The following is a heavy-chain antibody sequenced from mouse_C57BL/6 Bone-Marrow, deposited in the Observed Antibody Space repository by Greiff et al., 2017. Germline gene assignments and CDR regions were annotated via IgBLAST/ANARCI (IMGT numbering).Heavy chain of an antibody. CDR3: AKRGIMLWEYYAMDY. CDR2: IYPRSGNT. V-gene: IGHV1-81*01. CDR1: GYTFTSYG. J-gene: IGHJ4*01. Sequence: VKLMESGAELARPGASVKLSCKASGYTFTSYGISWVKQRTGQGLEWIGEIYPRSGNTYYNEKFKGKATLTADKSSSTAYMELRILTCEDSAVYFCAKRGIMLWEYYAMDYWGQGTSATVSS. D-gene: IGHD1-1*02.